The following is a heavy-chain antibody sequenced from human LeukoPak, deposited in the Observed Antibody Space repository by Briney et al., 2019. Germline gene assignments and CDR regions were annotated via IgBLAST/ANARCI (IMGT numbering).Heavy chain of an antibody. Sequence: GGSLRLSCAASGFTFSSYWMSWVRQAPGKGLEWVANIKQDGSEKYYVDSVKGRFTISRDNSKNTLYLQMNSLRAEDTAVYYCAKDGHTYYDILTGYWAHAFDIWGQGTMVTVSS. V-gene: IGHV3-7*03. CDR1: GFTFSSYW. CDR2: IKQDGSEK. CDR3: AKDGHTYYDILTGYWAHAFDI. D-gene: IGHD3-9*01. J-gene: IGHJ3*02.